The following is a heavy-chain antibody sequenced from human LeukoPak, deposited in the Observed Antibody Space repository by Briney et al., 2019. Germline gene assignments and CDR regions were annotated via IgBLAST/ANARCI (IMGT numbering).Heavy chain of an antibody. V-gene: IGHV3-48*03. CDR3: ARALPNYYDSSGYPIRAFDI. D-gene: IGHD3-22*01. J-gene: IGHJ3*02. CDR2: ISSSGSII. CDR1: GFTFSNYK. Sequence: GGSLRLSCAASGFTFSNYKMNWGRQAPGKGLEWVSYISSSGSIIYYSDSVKGRFTISRDNAKNSMYLQMNSLRAEDTAVYYCARALPNYYDSSGYPIRAFDIWGQGTMVTVSS.